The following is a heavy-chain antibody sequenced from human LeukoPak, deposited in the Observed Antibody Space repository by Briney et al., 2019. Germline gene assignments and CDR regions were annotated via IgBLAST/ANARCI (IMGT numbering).Heavy chain of an antibody. J-gene: IGHJ4*02. CDR2: INYNGAIT. CDR1: GFTFVDYG. CDR3: AKDPSYYDSSGLYYFDY. Sequence: GGSLRLSCATSGFTFVDYGLSWVRRAPGKGLEWLCAINYNGAITDYADSVKGRFTISRDNSKNTLYLQMNSLRAEDTAVYYCAKDPSYYDSSGLYYFDYWGQGTLVTVSS. V-gene: IGHV3-20*04. D-gene: IGHD3-22*01.